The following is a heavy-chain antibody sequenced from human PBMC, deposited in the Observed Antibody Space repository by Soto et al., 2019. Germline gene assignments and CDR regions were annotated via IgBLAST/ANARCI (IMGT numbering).Heavy chain of an antibody. V-gene: IGHV1-46*01. J-gene: IGHJ6*02. Sequence: QVQLVQSGAEVKKPGASVKVSCKASGYIFISYYIHWVRQAPGQGLEWMGIINPGGGSTSYAEKFQVRVTMTRDTSTSTVYMELSSLRSEDMAVYYCARLYCAGDSSIIPGDYYYGMDVWGQGTTVTVSS. D-gene: IGHD2-21*02. CDR2: INPGGGST. CDR3: ARLYCAGDSSIIPGDYYYGMDV. CDR1: GYIFISYY.